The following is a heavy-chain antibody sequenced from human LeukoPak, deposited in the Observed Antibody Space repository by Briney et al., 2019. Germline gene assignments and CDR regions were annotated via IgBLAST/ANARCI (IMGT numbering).Heavy chain of an antibody. CDR1: GFTFSTYA. D-gene: IGHD3-22*01. CDR3: ARDRGRYYDSRGFYWGYYFDS. V-gene: IGHV3-23*01. CDR2: ISGSGDST. J-gene: IGHJ4*02. Sequence: GGSLRLSCAASGFTFSTYAVNWVRQAPGKGLEWVSTISGSGDSTYYADSVKGRFTISRDNSKDKLYMQMSSVREDDTAVYNSARDRGRYYDSRGFYWGYYFDSWGQGILVTVST.